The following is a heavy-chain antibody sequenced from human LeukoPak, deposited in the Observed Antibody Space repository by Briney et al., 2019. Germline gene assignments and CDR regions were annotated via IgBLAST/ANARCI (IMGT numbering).Heavy chain of an antibody. Sequence: SETLSLTCAVYGGSFSGYYWGWIRQPPGKGLEWIGSIYYSGSTYYNPSLKSRVTISVDTSKNQFSLKLSSVTAADTAVYYCARSVEGYCSGGSCYSYSYYMDVWGKGTTVTVSS. CDR1: GGSFSGYY. V-gene: IGHV4-34*01. J-gene: IGHJ6*03. CDR3: ARSVEGYCSGGSCYSYSYYMDV. D-gene: IGHD2-15*01. CDR2: IYYSGST.